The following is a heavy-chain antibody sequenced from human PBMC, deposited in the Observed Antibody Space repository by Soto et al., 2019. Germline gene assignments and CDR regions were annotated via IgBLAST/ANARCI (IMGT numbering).Heavy chain of an antibody. CDR1: GGTFSSYA. D-gene: IGHD1-20*01. Sequence: QVQLVQSGAEVKKPGSSVKVSCKASGGTFSSYAISWVRQAPGQGLEWMGGIIPIFGTANYAQKFQGRVTITADESTSTAYMELSSLRSGATAVYYWTRSITGTVSYYYGMAVWGQGTTVTVSS. CDR3: TRSITGTVSYYYGMAV. V-gene: IGHV1-69*12. J-gene: IGHJ6*02. CDR2: IIPIFGTA.